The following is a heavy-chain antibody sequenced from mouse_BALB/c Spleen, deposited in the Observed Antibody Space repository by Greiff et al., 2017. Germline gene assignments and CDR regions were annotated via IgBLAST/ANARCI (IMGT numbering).Heavy chain of an antibody. CDR3: TRENYGSSGFAY. D-gene: IGHD1-1*01. Sequence: EVKVVESGGGLVKPGGSLKLSCAASGFTFSSYTMSWVRQTPEKRLEWVATISSGGSYTYYPDSVKGRFTISRDNAKNTLYLQMSSLKSEDTAMYYCTRENYGSSGFAYWGQGTLVTVSA. CDR1: GFTFSSYT. CDR2: ISSGGSYT. J-gene: IGHJ3*01. V-gene: IGHV5-6-4*01.